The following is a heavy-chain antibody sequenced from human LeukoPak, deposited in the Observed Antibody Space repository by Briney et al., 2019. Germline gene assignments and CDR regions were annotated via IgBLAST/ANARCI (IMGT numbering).Heavy chain of an antibody. CDR3: ARINLKYSSGWYMYYYYYMDV. CDR2: IYYSGST. J-gene: IGHJ6*03. Sequence: SETLSLTCNVPGGSISSSSYYWGWIRQPPGKGLEWVGGIYYSGSTCYNRSLKSRVTISVDTSKNQFSLKLSSVTAADTAVYYCARINLKYSSGWYMYYYYYMDVWGKGTTVTVSS. V-gene: IGHV4-39*01. CDR1: GGSISSSSYY. D-gene: IGHD6-19*01.